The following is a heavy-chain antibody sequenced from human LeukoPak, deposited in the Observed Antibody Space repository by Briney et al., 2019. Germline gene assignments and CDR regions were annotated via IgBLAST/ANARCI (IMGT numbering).Heavy chain of an antibody. D-gene: IGHD5-18*01. CDR2: ISWNSGSI. J-gene: IGHJ4*02. Sequence: GGSLRLSCAASGFTFDDYAMHWVRQAPGKGLERVSGISWNSGSIGYADSVKGRFTISRDNAKNSLYLQMNSLRAEDTALYYCAKDIGAAMAITLFDYWGQGTLVTVSS. CDR3: AKDIGAAMAITLFDY. CDR1: GFTFDDYA. V-gene: IGHV3-9*01.